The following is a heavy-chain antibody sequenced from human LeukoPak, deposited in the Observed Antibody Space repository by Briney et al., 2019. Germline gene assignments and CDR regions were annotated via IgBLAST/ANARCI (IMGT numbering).Heavy chain of an antibody. Sequence: KAGGSLRLSCAASGFTFSDYYLSWIRQAPRQGLEWVSYISSSTSYTNYADSVKGRFTISRDNAKNSLYLHMNSLRAEDPAVYYCARRGGSTATGYYFDYWGQGTLVTVSS. V-gene: IGHV3-11*06. J-gene: IGHJ4*02. CDR3: ARRGGSTATGYYFDY. CDR1: GFTFSDYY. D-gene: IGHD3-10*01. CDR2: ISSSTSYT.